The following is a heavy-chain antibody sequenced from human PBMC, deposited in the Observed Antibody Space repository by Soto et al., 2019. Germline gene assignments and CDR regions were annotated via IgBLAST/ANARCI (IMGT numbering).Heavy chain of an antibody. J-gene: IGHJ5*02. Sequence: ASVKVSCKASGYTFTSYGISWLRQAPGQGLEWMGWISAYNGNTNYAQKLQGRVTMTTDTSTSTAYMELRSLRSDDTAVYYCAKGVTTVTLESNWFDPWGQGTLVTVSS. CDR3: AKGVTTVTLESNWFDP. CDR2: ISAYNGNT. D-gene: IGHD4-17*01. V-gene: IGHV1-18*01. CDR1: GYTFTSYG.